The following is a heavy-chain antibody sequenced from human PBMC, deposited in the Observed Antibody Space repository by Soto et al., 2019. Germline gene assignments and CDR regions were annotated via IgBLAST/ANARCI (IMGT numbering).Heavy chain of an antibody. CDR2: ISAYNGNT. CDR1: GYTFTSYG. J-gene: IGHJ6*02. V-gene: IGHV1-18*01. CDR3: ASNYLYYYGSGNTNYYGMDV. D-gene: IGHD3-10*01. Sequence: QVQLVQSGAEVKKPGASVKVSCKASGYTFTSYGISWVRQAPGQGLEWMGWISAYNGNTNYAQKLQGRVTMTTATPTSTAYMELRSLRSDDTAVYYCASNYLYYYGSGNTNYYGMDVWGQGTTVTVSS.